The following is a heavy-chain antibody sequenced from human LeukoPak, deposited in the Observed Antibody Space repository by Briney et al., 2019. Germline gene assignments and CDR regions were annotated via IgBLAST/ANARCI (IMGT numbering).Heavy chain of an antibody. D-gene: IGHD6-13*01. CDR3: ARSAAAGFSYYSYYLDV. V-gene: IGHV3-74*01. J-gene: IGHJ6*03. Sequence: GGSLRLSCAASGFTFSSYWIHWVRQAPGKGLVWVSRINSDGSSTTYADSVKGRFTISRDNAKNTLYLQLNSLRAEDTAVYYCARSAAAGFSYYSYYLDVWGKGTTVTIFS. CDR1: GFTFSSYW. CDR2: INSDGSST.